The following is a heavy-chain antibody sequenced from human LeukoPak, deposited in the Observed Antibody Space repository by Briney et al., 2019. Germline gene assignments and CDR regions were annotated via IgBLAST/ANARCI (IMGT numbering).Heavy chain of an antibody. D-gene: IGHD5/OR15-5a*01. V-gene: IGHV1-2*02. CDR3: AREVSGDRYFDY. Sequence: ASVNVSCKASGYTFTGYYMHWVRQAPGQGLEWMGWINPNSGGTNYAQKFQGRVTMTRDTSISTAYMELSRLRSDDTAVYYCAREVSGDRYFDYWGQGTLVTVSS. CDR2: INPNSGGT. J-gene: IGHJ4*02. CDR1: GYTFTGYY.